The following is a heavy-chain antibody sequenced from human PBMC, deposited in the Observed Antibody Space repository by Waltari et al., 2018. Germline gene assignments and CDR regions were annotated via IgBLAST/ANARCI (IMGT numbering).Heavy chain of an antibody. CDR3: ARAGGHHLAVAGNSQEFDY. Sequence: QVQLVESGGGVVQPGRSLRLSCAASGFTFSSYGMHWVRQAPGKGLEWVAVIWYDGSKKYYADSVKGRFTISRDNSKNTLYLQMNSLRAEDTAVYYCARAGGHHLAVAGNSQEFDYWGQGTLVTVSS. J-gene: IGHJ4*02. D-gene: IGHD6-19*01. CDR1: GFTFSSYG. CDR2: IWYDGSKK. V-gene: IGHV3-33*01.